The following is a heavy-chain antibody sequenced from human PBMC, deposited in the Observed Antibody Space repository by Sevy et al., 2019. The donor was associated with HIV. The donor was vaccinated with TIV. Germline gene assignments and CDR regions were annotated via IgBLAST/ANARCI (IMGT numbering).Heavy chain of an antibody. D-gene: IGHD4-17*01. V-gene: IGHV4-31*03. J-gene: IGHJ3*02. Sequence: SETLSLTCTVSGGSISSGGYYWSWIRQHPGKGLEWIGYIYYSGSTYYNPSLKSRVTISVDTSKNQFSLKLSSVTAADTAGDYCAREAPSYGDDVDDAFDIWGQGTMVTVSS. CDR2: IYYSGST. CDR1: GGSISSGGYY. CDR3: AREAPSYGDDVDDAFDI.